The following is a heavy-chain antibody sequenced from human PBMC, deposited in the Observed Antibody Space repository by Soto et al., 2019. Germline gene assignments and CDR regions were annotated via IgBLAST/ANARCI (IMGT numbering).Heavy chain of an antibody. Sequence: QVQLQESGPGLVKPSETLSLTCTVSGGSVSSGSYYWSWIRQPPGKGLEWIGYIYYSGSTKYNPSLKRRVTISVATSKNQFSLQLSSVTAADTAVYYCARAGLGDGSDYWGQGTLVTVSS. CDR2: IYYSGST. CDR1: GGSVSSGSYY. J-gene: IGHJ4*02. CDR3: ARAGLGDGSDY. V-gene: IGHV4-61*01. D-gene: IGHD1-26*01.